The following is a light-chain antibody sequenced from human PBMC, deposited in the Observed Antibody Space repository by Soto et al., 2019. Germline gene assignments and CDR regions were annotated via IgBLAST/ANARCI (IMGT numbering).Light chain of an antibody. V-gene: IGKV1-9*01. J-gene: IGKJ3*01. CDR3: QHYTLYSAS. CDR1: QGISSY. Sequence: IRLTQSPSFLSASVGDRVTITCRASQGISSYLAWYQQKPGKAPKLLIYAASTLQSGVPPRFSGSGSGTEFTLTISSLQPDDFATYYCQHYTLYSASFGPGTKVDI. CDR2: AAS.